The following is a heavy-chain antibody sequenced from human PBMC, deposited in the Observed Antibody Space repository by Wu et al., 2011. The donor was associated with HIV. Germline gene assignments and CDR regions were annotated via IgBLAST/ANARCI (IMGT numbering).Heavy chain of an antibody. Sequence: VQLVQSGAEVKKPGASVKVSCKASGYTFTSYGISWVRQAPGQGLEWMGWISAYNGNTNYAEKLQGRVTMTTDTSTSTAYMELRSLRSDDTAVYYCARVGVRYSSSWTPNWFDPWGQGTLVTVSS. D-gene: IGHD6-13*01. CDR3: ARVGVRYSSSWTPNWFDP. CDR1: GYTFTSYG. J-gene: IGHJ5*02. CDR2: ISAYNGNT. V-gene: IGHV1-18*01.